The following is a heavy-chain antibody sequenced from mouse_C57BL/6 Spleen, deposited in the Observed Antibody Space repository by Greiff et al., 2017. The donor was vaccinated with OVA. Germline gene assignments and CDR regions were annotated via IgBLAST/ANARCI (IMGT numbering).Heavy chain of an antibody. D-gene: IGHD2-4*01. J-gene: IGHJ4*01. CDR2: ISYDGSN. CDR3: ARVDYDRGYYAMDY. CDR1: GYSITSGYY. Sequence: EVQLQQSGPGLVKPSQSLSLTCSVTGYSITSGYYWNWIRQFPGNKLEWMGYISYDGSNNYNPSLKNRISITRDTSKNQFFLKLNSVTTEDTATYYCARVDYDRGYYAMDYWGQGTSVTVSS. V-gene: IGHV3-6*01.